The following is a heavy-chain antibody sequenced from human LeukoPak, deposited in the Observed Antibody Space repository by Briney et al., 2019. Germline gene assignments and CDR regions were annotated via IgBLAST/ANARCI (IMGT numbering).Heavy chain of an antibody. CDR2: IIPILGIA. J-gene: IGHJ4*02. D-gene: IGHD6-13*01. CDR1: GGTFSSYA. Sequence: SVKVSCKASGGTFSSYAISWVRQAPGQGLEWMGRIIPILGIANYAQKFQGRVTITADKSTSTAYMELSSLRSEDAAVYYCARDSSSWYRGWGQGTLVTVSS. CDR3: ARDSSSWYRG. V-gene: IGHV1-69*04.